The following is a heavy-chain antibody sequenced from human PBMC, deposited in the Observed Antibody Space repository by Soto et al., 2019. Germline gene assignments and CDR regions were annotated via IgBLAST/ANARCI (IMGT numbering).Heavy chain of an antibody. CDR2: IASDGSST. J-gene: IGHJ6*02. Sequence: EVQLVESGGGLVQPGGSLRVSCAASGFTFGSYWMNWVRQAPGKGLVWVSRIASDGSSTTYADSVKGRFTTSRENAKNTLYLQMSSLRVEDTAVYYCARGRPYGMDVWGQGTTVTVSS. CDR1: GFTFGSYW. CDR3: ARGRPYGMDV. V-gene: IGHV3-74*01.